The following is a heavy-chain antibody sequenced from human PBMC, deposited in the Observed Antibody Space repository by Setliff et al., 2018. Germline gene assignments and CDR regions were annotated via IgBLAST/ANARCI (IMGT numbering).Heavy chain of an antibody. Sequence: KPSETLSLTCSVSGASITSGGFYWTWIRQPAGKGLEWIGYFYHSGSMNYNPSLKGRVTMSVDTSNNQLSLKLTSVSAADTAVYYCARAYYYGSGNSHKYYMDVWGKGTAVTVSS. V-gene: IGHV4-61*10. CDR1: GASITSGGFY. D-gene: IGHD3-10*01. CDR3: ARAYYYGSGNSHKYYMDV. J-gene: IGHJ6*03. CDR2: FYHSGSM.